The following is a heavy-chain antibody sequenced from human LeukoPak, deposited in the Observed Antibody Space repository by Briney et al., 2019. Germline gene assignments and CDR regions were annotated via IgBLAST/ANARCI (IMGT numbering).Heavy chain of an antibody. J-gene: IGHJ4*02. CDR1: GFTFSSYA. CDR3: ARALSSGYDFSYFDY. Sequence: LRLSCAASGFTFSSYAMSWIRQPPGKGLEWIGYIYHTGSTYYNPSLKSRVTMSVDRSKNQFSLNLSSVTAADTAVYYCARALSSGYDFSYFDYWGQGTLVTVSS. V-gene: IGHV4-30-2*01. D-gene: IGHD5-12*01. CDR2: IYHTGST.